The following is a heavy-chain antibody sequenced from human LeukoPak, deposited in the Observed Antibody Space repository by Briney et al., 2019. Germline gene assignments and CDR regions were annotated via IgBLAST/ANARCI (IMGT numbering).Heavy chain of an antibody. Sequence: GGTLRLSCAASGFIFSSYAMHWVRQVPDKGLEWVAIISYDGNIKYYADSVKGRFTISRDNFKNTLYLQMNSLRVDDTAVYYSARDYDPHNWNYNYFGPWGQGTLVAVSS. CDR2: ISYDGNIK. CDR1: GFIFSSYA. J-gene: IGHJ5*02. D-gene: IGHD1-7*01. CDR3: ARDYDPHNWNYNYFGP. V-gene: IGHV3-30-3*01.